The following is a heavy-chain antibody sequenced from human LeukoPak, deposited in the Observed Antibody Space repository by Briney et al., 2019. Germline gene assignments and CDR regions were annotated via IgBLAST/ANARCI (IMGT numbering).Heavy chain of an antibody. CDR3: ARESYDSSGQYYFDY. Sequence: PSETLSLTCTVSGGSISSYYWSWIRRPAGKGLEWIGRIYTSGSTNYNPSLKSRVTMSVDTSKNQFSLKLSSVTAADTAVYYCARESYDSSGQYYFDYWGQGTLVTVSS. CDR2: IYTSGST. D-gene: IGHD3-22*01. V-gene: IGHV4-4*07. J-gene: IGHJ4*02. CDR1: GGSISSYY.